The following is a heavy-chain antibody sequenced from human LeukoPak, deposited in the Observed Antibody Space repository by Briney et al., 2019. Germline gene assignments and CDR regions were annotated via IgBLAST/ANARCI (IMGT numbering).Heavy chain of an antibody. CDR3: ARGPNFYDSSGYYSGIGYFDY. V-gene: IGHV4-39*07. Sequence: PSETLSLTCTVSGGSISSSSYYWGWIRQPPGKGLEWIGSIYYSGSTYYNPSLKSRVTISVDTSKNQFSLKLSSVTAADTAVYYCARGPNFYDSSGYYSGIGYFDYWGQGTLVTVSS. D-gene: IGHD3-22*01. CDR2: IYYSGST. CDR1: GGSISSSSYY. J-gene: IGHJ4*02.